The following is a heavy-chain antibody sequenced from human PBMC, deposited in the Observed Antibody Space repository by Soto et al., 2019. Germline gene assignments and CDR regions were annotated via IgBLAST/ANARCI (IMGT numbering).Heavy chain of an antibody. D-gene: IGHD3-16*01. CDR3: SRGFTYYASMDSYLDY. CDR1: GGSVCGNSAA. CDR2: TYYRSRWYN. Sequence: GGSVCGNSAAWNWIRQSPSRGLEWLGRTYYRSRWYNDYAVSVKSRITVTRDTSKTQFSLHLNSVTPEDTAVYYFSRGFTYYASMDSYLDYCAQ. J-gene: IGHJ4*02. V-gene: IGHV6-1*01.